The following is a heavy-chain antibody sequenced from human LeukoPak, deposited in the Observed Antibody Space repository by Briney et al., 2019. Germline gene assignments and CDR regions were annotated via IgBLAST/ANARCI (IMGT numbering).Heavy chain of an antibody. CDR3: ARVRSGWELLGEAFDI. Sequence: GASVKVSCKASGDTFSRYAISWLRQAPGQGLEWMGGIIPIFGTTKVAQKFHGRVTITADESTGTAYMELSSLRSEDTAVYYCARVRSGWELLGEAFDIWGQGTIVTVSS. J-gene: IGHJ3*02. CDR1: GDTFSRYA. D-gene: IGHD4-23*01. CDR2: IIPIFGTT. V-gene: IGHV1-69*13.